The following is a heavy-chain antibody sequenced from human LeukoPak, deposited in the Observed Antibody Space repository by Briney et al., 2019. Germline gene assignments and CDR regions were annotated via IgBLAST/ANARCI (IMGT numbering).Heavy chain of an antibody. J-gene: IGHJ4*02. V-gene: IGHV3-30-3*01. CDR2: ISYDGSNK. CDR3: TRVGYIDEGIDY. CDR1: GFIFSNYA. D-gene: IGHD5-24*01. Sequence: GGSLRLSCAASGFIFSNYAIHWVRQAPGKGLEWVAVISYDGSNKYYADSVKGRFTISRDNAKNSLYLQMNSLRAEDTAIYYCTRVGYIDEGIDYWGQGTLVTVSS.